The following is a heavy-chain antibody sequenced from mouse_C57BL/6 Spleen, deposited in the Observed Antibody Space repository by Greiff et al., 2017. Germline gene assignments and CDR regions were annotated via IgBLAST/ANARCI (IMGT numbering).Heavy chain of an antibody. D-gene: IGHD2-4*01. CDR1: GYTFTSYW. J-gene: IGHJ4*01. CDR2: IYPGSGST. CDR3: ARSPYDYLYAMDY. V-gene: IGHV1-55*01. Sequence: QVQLQQPGAELVKPGASVKMSCKASGYTFTSYWITWVKQRPGQGLEWLGDIYPGSGSTNYNEKFKSKATLTVDTSSSTAYMQLSSLTSEDSAVYYCARSPYDYLYAMDYWGQGTSVTVSS.